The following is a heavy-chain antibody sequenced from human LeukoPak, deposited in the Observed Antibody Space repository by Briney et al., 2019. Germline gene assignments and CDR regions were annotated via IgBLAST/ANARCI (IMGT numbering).Heavy chain of an antibody. CDR3: ARGLTMVRGGNYYYMDV. D-gene: IGHD3-10*01. CDR1: GGSISSYY. CDR2: IYTSGST. V-gene: IGHV4-4*07. Sequence: SETLSLTCTVSGGSISSYYWSWIRQPAGEGLEWIGRIYTSGSTNYNPSLKSRVTISVDTSKNQFSLKLSSVTAADTAVYYCARGLTMVRGGNYYYMDVWGKGTTVTVSS. J-gene: IGHJ6*03.